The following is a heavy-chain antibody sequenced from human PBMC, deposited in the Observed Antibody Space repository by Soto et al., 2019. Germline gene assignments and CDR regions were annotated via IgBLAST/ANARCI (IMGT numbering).Heavy chain of an antibody. Sequence: SETLSLTCTVSGGSISSYYWSWIRQPPGKGLEWIGYIYYSGSTNYNPSLKSRVTISVDTSKNQFSLKLSSVTAADTAVYYCARQLEDIVGVPAATVAPRWFDPWGQGTLVTVSS. J-gene: IGHJ5*02. D-gene: IGHD2-2*01. V-gene: IGHV4-59*08. CDR3: ARQLEDIVGVPAATVAPRWFDP. CDR2: IYYSGST. CDR1: GGSISSYY.